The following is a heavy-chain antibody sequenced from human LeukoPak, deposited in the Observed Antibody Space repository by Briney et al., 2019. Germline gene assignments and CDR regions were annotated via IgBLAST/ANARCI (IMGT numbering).Heavy chain of an antibody. J-gene: IGHJ4*02. CDR1: GFTVSSNY. D-gene: IGHD2/OR15-2a*01. CDR3: AREERRYYFDY. Sequence: GGSLRLSCAASGFTVSSNYMSWVRQAPGKGLEWVSVIYSGGSTYYADSVKGRFTISRDNAKNSLYLQMNSLRAEDTAVYYCAREERRYYFDYWGQGTLVTVSS. V-gene: IGHV3-53*01. CDR2: IYSGGST.